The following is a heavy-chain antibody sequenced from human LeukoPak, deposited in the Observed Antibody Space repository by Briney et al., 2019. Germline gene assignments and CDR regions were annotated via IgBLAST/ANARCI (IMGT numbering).Heavy chain of an antibody. Sequence: GGSLRLSCAASGFTLSSYWMSWVRQAPGKGLEWVANIKYDGSEKDYVDSVKGRFTISRDNAKNSLYLQMNSLRAEDTAVYYCARDRHGMVQGVTDYWGQGTLVTVSS. CDR1: GFTLSSYW. CDR2: IKYDGSEK. D-gene: IGHD3-10*01. CDR3: ARDRHGMVQGVTDY. J-gene: IGHJ4*02. V-gene: IGHV3-7*01.